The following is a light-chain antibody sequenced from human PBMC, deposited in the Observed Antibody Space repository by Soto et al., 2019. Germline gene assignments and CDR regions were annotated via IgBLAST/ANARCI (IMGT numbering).Light chain of an antibody. CDR3: SSYAGSNNVV. Sequence: QSALTQPPSSSGSPGQSVTISCTGTSSDVGGYNYVSWYQQHPGKAPKLMIYEVSKRPSGVPDRFSGSKSGNTASLTVSGLPAADEADYYCSSYAGSNNVVFGGGTQLTVL. J-gene: IGLJ2*01. CDR2: EVS. CDR1: SSDVGGYNY. V-gene: IGLV2-8*01.